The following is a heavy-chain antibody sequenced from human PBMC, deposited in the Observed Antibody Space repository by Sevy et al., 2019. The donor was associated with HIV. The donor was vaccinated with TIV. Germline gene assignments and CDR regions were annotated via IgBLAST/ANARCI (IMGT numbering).Heavy chain of an antibody. CDR2: ISGSGGST. J-gene: IGHJ4*02. CDR3: AKVVTMVQGVMGFDY. Sequence: GGSLRLSCAASGFTFSSYAMSWVRQAPGKGLEWVSAISGSGGSTYYADSVKGRFTISRDNSKNTLYLQMNSLRAEDTAVYYCAKVVTMVQGVMGFDYWGQGTLVTVSS. D-gene: IGHD3-10*01. V-gene: IGHV3-23*01. CDR1: GFTFSSYA.